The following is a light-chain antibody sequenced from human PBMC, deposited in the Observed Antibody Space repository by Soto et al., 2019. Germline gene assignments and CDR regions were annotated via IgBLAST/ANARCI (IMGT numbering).Light chain of an antibody. V-gene: IGLV2-14*02. J-gene: IGLJ3*02. CDR3: SPLTTSDTSV. CDR1: SSDVGNYNR. CDR2: EVK. Sequence: QSVLTQPASVSGSPGQSITISCSGGSSDVGNYNRVSWYREHPGKAPQLIFYEVKNRPSGVSNRFSGSKSGNTASLTISGVQAENEAYYFCSPLTTSDTSVLGGGTKLTVL.